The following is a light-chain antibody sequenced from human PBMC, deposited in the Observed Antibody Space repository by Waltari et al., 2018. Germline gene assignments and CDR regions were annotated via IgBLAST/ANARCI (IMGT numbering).Light chain of an antibody. CDR3: AAWDDSLSGPV. CDR1: SPNIGRNT. V-gene: IGLV1-44*01. CDR2: NNN. J-gene: IGLJ2*01. Sequence: QSVLTQPPSASGAPGQRVTIPCSGTSPNIGRNTVTWYQQIPGTAPGLLIYNNNQRPAGVPDRISGSKSGTSASLAISGLQSEDEADYYCAAWDDSLSGPVFGGGTKLTVL.